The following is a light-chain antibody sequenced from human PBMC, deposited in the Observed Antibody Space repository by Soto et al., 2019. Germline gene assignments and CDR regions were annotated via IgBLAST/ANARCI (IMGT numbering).Light chain of an antibody. CDR3: QQRDNWPWT. J-gene: IGKJ1*01. V-gene: IGKV3-11*01. CDR1: QSVRSN. CDR2: DXS. Sequence: ETVLTQSPATLSLSPGERATLSCRASQSVRSNLXWYQHKPGQAPRLLIYDXSNRATGIPGRFSGXGSGTDFTLTXXXXXPXDFAVYYCQQRDNWPWTFGQGAKVEIK.